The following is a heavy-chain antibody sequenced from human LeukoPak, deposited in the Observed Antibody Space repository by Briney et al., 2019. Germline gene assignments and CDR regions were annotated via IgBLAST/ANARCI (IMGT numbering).Heavy chain of an antibody. J-gene: IGHJ4*02. Sequence: GGSLRLSCAASGFTFSSYWMSWVRQAPGKGLEWVANIKQDGSEKYYVDSVKGRFTISRDNAENSLYLQMNSLRAEDTAVYYCAREHLGIVVDYWGQGTLVTVSS. CDR3: AREHLGIVVDY. CDR1: GFTFSSYW. D-gene: IGHD2-21*01. CDR2: IKQDGSEK. V-gene: IGHV3-7*01.